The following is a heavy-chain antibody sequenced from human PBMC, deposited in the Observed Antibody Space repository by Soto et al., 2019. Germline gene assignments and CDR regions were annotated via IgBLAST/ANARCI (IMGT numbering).Heavy chain of an antibody. CDR3: ARGDSTDCSNGVCSFFYYHDMDV. D-gene: IGHD2-8*01. V-gene: IGHV1-2*04. CDR2: INPKSGGT. CDR1: GYSFTDYH. Sequence: ASVKVSCKASGYSFTDYHIHWVRQAPGQGLEWLGRINPKSGGTSTAQKFQGWVTMTTDTSISTASIELTRLTSDDTAIYYCARGDSTDCSNGVCSFFYYHDMDVWGQGTTVTVSS. J-gene: IGHJ6*02.